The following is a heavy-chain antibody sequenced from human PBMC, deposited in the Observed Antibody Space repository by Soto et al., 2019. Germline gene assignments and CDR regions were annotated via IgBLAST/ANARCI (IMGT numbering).Heavy chain of an antibody. CDR2: ISYDGSNK. D-gene: IGHD6-19*01. CDR1: GFAFSTYG. Sequence: QVQLVESGGGVVQPGTSLRLSCAASGFAFSTYGMHWVRQAPGKGLEWLSLISYDGSNKYYADSVTGRFTISRDNSKNTLYRQMNSLRAEDTAVYYCAKGSKGVGVAVAGTHCWGQGTLVTVSS. V-gene: IGHV3-30*18. CDR3: AKGSKGVGVAVAGTHC. J-gene: IGHJ4*02.